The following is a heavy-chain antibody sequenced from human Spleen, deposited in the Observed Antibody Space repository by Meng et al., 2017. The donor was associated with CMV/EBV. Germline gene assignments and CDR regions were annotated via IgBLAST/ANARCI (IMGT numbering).Heavy chain of an antibody. CDR1: GYTLTNYY. CDR3: ARRYYFDY. Sequence: KVSRKASGYTLTNYYMHWVRQAPGQGLEWMGIIDPLRGSTTYAQRFQGRLTLTRDTSTSTVFMELRSLKSEDTAVYFCARRYYFDYWGQGTLVTVSS. V-gene: IGHV1-46*01. CDR2: IDPLRGST. J-gene: IGHJ4*01.